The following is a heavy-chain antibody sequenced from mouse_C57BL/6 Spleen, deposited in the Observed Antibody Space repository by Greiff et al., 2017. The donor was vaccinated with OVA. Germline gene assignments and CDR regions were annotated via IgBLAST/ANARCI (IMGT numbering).Heavy chain of an antibody. Sequence: QVQLQQSGPELVKPGASVKISCKASGYAFSSSWMNWVKQRPGKGLEWIGRIYPGDGDTNYNGKFKGKATLTADKSSSTAYMQLSSLTSEDSAVYFCARSSSYGYFDVWGTGTTVTVSS. CDR3: ARSSSYGYFDV. J-gene: IGHJ1*03. V-gene: IGHV1-82*01. D-gene: IGHD1-1*01. CDR2: IYPGDGDT. CDR1: GYAFSSSW.